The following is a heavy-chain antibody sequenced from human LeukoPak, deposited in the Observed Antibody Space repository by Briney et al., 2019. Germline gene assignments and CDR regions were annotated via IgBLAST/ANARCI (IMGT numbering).Heavy chain of an antibody. CDR2: ITTNAFGGTA. D-gene: IGHD1-26*01. J-gene: IGHJ4*02. CDR1: GFTFGEYA. Sequence: GGSLRLSCTASGFTFGEYAMNWVRQAPGKGLDWAGLITTNAFGGTAEYAASVRGRFTISGDDSKTIAYLQLNSLKSEDTAVYFCTREVDRSGSYWGGDYWGQGTLVTVSS. V-gene: IGHV3-49*04. CDR3: TREVDRSGSYWGGDY.